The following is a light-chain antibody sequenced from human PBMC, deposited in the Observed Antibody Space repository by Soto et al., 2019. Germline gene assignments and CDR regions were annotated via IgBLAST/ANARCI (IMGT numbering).Light chain of an antibody. Sequence: DIHLTHSPSFLSASVGYSFTITCRASQDIGTSLAWYQQKPGKAPKVLIHAASTLQSGVPLRFRGSGSGTEFTLTIYSLQPEDFKTYFCQQLRSYPITFGQGTRLEIK. CDR2: AAS. J-gene: IGKJ5*01. V-gene: IGKV1-9*01. CDR3: QQLRSYPIT. CDR1: QDIGTS.